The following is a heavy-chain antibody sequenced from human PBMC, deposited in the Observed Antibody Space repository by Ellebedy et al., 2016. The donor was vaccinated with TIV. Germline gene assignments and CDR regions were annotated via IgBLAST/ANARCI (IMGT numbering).Heavy chain of an antibody. CDR2: ITGSGRNT. CDR1: GFTFSNYA. CDR3: AKAMAGSGTHSDLYSFYMDV. Sequence: PGGSLRLSCAASGFTFSNYAMTWVRQAPGQGLEWVSVITGSGRNTYYADSVKGRFTISRDNSKNMVYLQMNSLRVEDTAVYYCAKAMAGSGTHSDLYSFYMDVWGKGTSVTVSS. J-gene: IGHJ6*03. D-gene: IGHD3-10*01. V-gene: IGHV3-23*01.